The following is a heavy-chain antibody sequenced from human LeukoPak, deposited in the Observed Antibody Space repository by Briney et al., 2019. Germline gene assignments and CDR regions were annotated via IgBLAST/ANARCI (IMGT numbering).Heavy chain of an antibody. CDR3: ARVTGGAFDI. Sequence: SETLSLTCAVSGGSISSGGYSWSRIRQPPGKGLEWIGYIYYSVSTYYNPSLKSRVTISVDTSKNQFSLKLSSVTAADTAVYYCARVTGGAFDIWGQGTMVTVSS. D-gene: IGHD1-14*01. V-gene: IGHV4-30-4*07. J-gene: IGHJ3*02. CDR1: GGSISSGGYS. CDR2: IYYSVST.